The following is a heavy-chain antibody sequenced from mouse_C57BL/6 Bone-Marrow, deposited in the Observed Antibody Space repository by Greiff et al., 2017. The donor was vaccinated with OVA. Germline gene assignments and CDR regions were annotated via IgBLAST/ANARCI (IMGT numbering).Heavy chain of an antibody. CDR1: GYTFTEYT. Sequence: VHLVESGAELVKPGASVKLSCKASGYTFTEYTIHWVKQRSGQGLEWIGWFYPGSGSIKYNEKFKDKATLTADKSSSTVYMELSRLTSEDSAVYFCARHEGVPYAYYAMDYWGQGTSVTVSS. V-gene: IGHV1-62-2*01. CDR3: ARHEGVPYAYYAMDY. CDR2: FYPGSGSI. D-gene: IGHD5-1*01. J-gene: IGHJ4*01.